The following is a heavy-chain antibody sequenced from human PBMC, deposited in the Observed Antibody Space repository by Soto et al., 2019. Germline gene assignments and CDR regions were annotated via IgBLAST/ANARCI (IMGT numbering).Heavy chain of an antibody. J-gene: IGHJ3*02. CDR2: ISGSGGST. CDR3: AKDQVTIFGVAEKEDAFDI. Sequence: EVQLLESGGGLVQPGGSLRLSCAASGFTFSSYAMSWVRQAPGKGLEWVSAISGSGGSTYYADSVKGRFTISRDNSKNTLYLQMNSLGAEDTAVYYCAKDQVTIFGVAEKEDAFDIWGQGTMVTVSS. CDR1: GFTFSSYA. D-gene: IGHD3-3*01. V-gene: IGHV3-23*01.